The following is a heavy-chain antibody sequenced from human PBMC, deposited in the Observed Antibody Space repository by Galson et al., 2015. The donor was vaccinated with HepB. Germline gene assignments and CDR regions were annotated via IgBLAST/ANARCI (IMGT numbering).Heavy chain of an antibody. CDR3: ARAGTYDFWSGYYEFDY. Sequence: SVKVSCKASGYTFTSYAMHWVRQAPGQRLEWMGWINAGNGNTKYSQKFQGRVTITRDTSASTAYMELSSLRSEDTAVYYCARAGTYDFWSGYYEFDYWGQGTLVTVSS. V-gene: IGHV1-3*01. D-gene: IGHD3-3*01. J-gene: IGHJ4*02. CDR1: GYTFTSYA. CDR2: INAGNGNT.